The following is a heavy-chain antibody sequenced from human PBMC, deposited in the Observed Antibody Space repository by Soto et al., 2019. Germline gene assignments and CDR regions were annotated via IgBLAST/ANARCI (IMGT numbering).Heavy chain of an antibody. CDR1: GGSFSGYY. D-gene: IGHD1-26*01. CDR3: ARGEMMGATFD. V-gene: IGHV4-34*01. J-gene: IGHJ4*02. CDR2: INHSGST. Sequence: SETLSLTCAVYGGSFSGYYWSWIRQPPGKGLEWIGEINHSGSTNYNPSLKSRVTISVDTSKNQFSLKLSSVTAADTAVYYCARGEMMGATFDWGQGTLVTVSS.